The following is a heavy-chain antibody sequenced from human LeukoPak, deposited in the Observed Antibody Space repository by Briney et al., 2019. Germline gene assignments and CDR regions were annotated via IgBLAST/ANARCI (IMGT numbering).Heavy chain of an antibody. V-gene: IGHV3-15*01. CDR1: GFTFSNAW. CDR3: TTEGIGGGAFNI. D-gene: IGHD3-16*01. CDR2: IKSKTAGDTT. Sequence: GGSLRLSCAASGFTFSNAWMSWIRQAPGEGLEWVGRIKSKTAGDTTHYAAPVKGRFTISRDDSKNTLYLQMNSLKTEDTAVYYCTTEGIGGGAFNIWGQGTMVTVSS. J-gene: IGHJ3*02.